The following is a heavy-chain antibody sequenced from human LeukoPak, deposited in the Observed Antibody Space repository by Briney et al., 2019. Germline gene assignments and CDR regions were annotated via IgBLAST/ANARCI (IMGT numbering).Heavy chain of an antibody. Sequence: SETLSLTCTVSGGSISSYYWSWIRQPAGKGLEWIGRIYTSGSTNYNPSLKSRVTMSVDTSKNQFSLKLSSVTAADTAVYYCARDRYPSSYSSSWYRRGWFDPWGQGTLVTVSS. CDR2: IYTSGST. D-gene: IGHD6-13*01. J-gene: IGHJ5*02. V-gene: IGHV4-4*07. CDR1: GGSISSYY. CDR3: ARDRYPSSYSSSWYRRGWFDP.